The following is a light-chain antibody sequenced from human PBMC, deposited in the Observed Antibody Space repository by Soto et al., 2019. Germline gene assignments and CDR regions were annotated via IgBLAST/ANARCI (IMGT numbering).Light chain of an antibody. CDR2: GAS. V-gene: IGKV1-39*01. CDR1: QTISNN. CDR3: QQSYDTPIT. J-gene: IGKJ5*01. Sequence: DIQMTQSPSSLSASVRDRVTITCRASQTISNNLNWYQQKPGKAPKLLIYGASNLQSGVPSRFSGSGSGTDFTLTISSLKPEDFATYYCQQSYDTPITFGPGTRLDIK.